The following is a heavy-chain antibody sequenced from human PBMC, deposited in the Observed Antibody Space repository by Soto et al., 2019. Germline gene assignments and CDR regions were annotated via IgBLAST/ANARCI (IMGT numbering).Heavy chain of an antibody. CDR3: ARDYGDYSFFFDY. J-gene: IGHJ4*02. CDR2: YSGFA. V-gene: IGHV4-59*01. D-gene: IGHD4-17*01. CDR1: GGSITTYQ. Sequence: SETLSLTCTVSGGSITTYQWSWIRQPPGKGLEWIGGYSGFADYNPSLESRATISVDHSKNQFSLTLRSVTAADTAVYYCARDYGDYSFFFDYWGQGALVTVSS.